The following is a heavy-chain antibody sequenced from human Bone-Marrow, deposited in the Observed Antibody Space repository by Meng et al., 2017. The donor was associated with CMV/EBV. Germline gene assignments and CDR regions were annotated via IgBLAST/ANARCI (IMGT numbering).Heavy chain of an antibody. CDR3: ASAGVWQWLSIGDY. V-gene: IGHV6-1*01. CDR2: TYYRSKWYN. D-gene: IGHD6-19*01. CDR1: GDSVSSNSAA. Sequence: SQTLSLTCAISGDSVSSNSAAWNWIRQSPSRGLEWLGRTYYRSKWYNDYAVSVKSRITINPDTSKNQFSLQLNSVTPEDTAVYYCASAGVWQWLSIGDYWGQGTLVTVSS. J-gene: IGHJ4*02.